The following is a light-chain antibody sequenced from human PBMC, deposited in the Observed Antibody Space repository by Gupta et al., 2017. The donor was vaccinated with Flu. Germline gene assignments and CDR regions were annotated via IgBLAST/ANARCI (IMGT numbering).Light chain of an antibody. Sequence: PSSVSPSVSDSISIPCRASHGICTWLAWYQQKPGKAPQLLMSAASSLASGVPTRFSGSGSGTDFTLTISRVQAEDFATYYCQRAVHVPWTFGQGTKVEIK. CDR1: HGICTW. V-gene: IGKV1D-12*01. J-gene: IGKJ1*01. CDR2: AAS. CDR3: QRAVHVPWT.